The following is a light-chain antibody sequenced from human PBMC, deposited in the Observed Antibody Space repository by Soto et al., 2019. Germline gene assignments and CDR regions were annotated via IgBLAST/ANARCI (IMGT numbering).Light chain of an antibody. CDR3: QQLNSYRLT. CDR2: AAS. Sequence: DIQMSQSLSSLSASVGDRVTITCRASQSISSYLNWYQQKPGKAPKLLIYAASTLQSGVPSRFSGSGSGTDFSLSINSLQPEDFVTYYCQQLNSYRLTFGGGTKV. CDR1: QSISSY. J-gene: IGKJ4*01. V-gene: IGKV1-9*01.